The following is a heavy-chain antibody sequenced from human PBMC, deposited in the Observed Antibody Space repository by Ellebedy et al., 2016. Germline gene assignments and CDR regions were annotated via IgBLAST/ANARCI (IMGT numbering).Heavy chain of an antibody. V-gene: IGHV4-39*01. CDR1: GDSISSSSDY. D-gene: IGHD1-14*01. Sequence: GSLRLSCTVSGDSISSSSDYWVWIRQPPGKGLEWIGTISTRDRTDYHPSLKSRVFILVDASKNQFFLKLTSVTAADTAVYYCATFNQYYTYLGVWGKGTTVTVSS. CDR2: ISTRDRT. J-gene: IGHJ6*03. CDR3: ATFNQYYTYLGV.